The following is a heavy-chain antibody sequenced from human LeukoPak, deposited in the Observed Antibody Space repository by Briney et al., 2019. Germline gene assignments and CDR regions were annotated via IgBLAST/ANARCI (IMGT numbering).Heavy chain of an antibody. V-gene: IGHV4-38-2*02. J-gene: IGHJ4*02. CDR1: GSSFSSNYY. CDR3: ARVSGYDWESFYDY. Sequence: SETLSLTCTVSGSSFSSNYYWGWIRQPPGKGLEWIGTLYHSGSSYYNPSLKSRVTISVDTSKSRFSLRLTSVTAADTAVYYCARVSGYDWESFYDYWGQGSLVTVSS. CDR2: LYHSGSS. D-gene: IGHD5-12*01.